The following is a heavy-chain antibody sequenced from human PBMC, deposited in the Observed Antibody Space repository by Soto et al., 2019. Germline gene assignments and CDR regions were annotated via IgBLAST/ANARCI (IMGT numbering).Heavy chain of an antibody. CDR2: KWYDGSNE. J-gene: IGHJ3*02. CDR3: ARDRDYYDNSGYALYI. Sequence: QVQLVESGGGVVQPGKSLRLSCAASGFSFSSYGMHWVRQAPGKGLEWVAVKWYDGSNEDYADSVKGRFAISRDNSKNTLYLQMNSLRADDTAVYYCARDRDYYDNSGYALYIWGQGTVVTVSS. V-gene: IGHV3-33*01. D-gene: IGHD3-22*01. CDR1: GFSFSSYG.